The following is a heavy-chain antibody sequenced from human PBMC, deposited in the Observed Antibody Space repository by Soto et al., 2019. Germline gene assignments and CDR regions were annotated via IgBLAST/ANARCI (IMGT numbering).Heavy chain of an antibody. Sequence: SETLSLTCTVSGGSSTSGGYYWSWIRYPPENGLECTGYIYYSGSTYYNPSLKSRVTISVDTSKNQFSLKLNSVTAADTAVYYCARVKSVVVAGTHLLYNCFDPWGKGILVTVCS. D-gene: IGHD2-15*01. CDR1: GGSSTSGGYY. CDR2: IYYSGST. V-gene: IGHV4-31*03. J-gene: IGHJ5*02. CDR3: ARVKSVVVAGTHLLYNCFDP.